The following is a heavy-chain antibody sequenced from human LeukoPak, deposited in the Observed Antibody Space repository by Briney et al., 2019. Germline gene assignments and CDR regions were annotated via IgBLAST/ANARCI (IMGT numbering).Heavy chain of an antibody. CDR3: TTDGGIAVLG. J-gene: IGHJ4*02. Sequence: GGSLRLSCAASGFTVSSNYMSWVRQAPGKGLEWVGRIKSKTDGGTTDYAAPVKGRFTISRDDSKNTLYLQMNSLKTEDTAVYYCTTDGGIAVLGWGQGTLVTVSS. CDR2: IKSKTDGGTT. D-gene: IGHD6-19*01. CDR1: GFTVSSNY. V-gene: IGHV3-15*01.